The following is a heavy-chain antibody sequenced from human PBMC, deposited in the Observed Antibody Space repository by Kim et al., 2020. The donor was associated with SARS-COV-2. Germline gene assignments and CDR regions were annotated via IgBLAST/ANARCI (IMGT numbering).Heavy chain of an antibody. CDR2: INHSGST. CDR1: GGSFSGYY. D-gene: IGHD2-2*01. Sequence: SETLSLTCAVYGGSFSGYYWSWIRQPPGKGLEWIGEINHSGSTNYNPSLKSRVTISVDTSKNQFSLKLSSVTAADTAVYYCARVEYCSSTSCYQPSFDPWGQGTLVTVSS. V-gene: IGHV4-34*01. CDR3: ARVEYCSSTSCYQPSFDP. J-gene: IGHJ5*02.